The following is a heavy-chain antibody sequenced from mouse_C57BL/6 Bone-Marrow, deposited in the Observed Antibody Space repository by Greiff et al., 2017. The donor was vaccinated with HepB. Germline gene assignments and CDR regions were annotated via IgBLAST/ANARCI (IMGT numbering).Heavy chain of an antibody. Sequence: EVHLVESGGGLVQPGGSLKLSCAASGFTFSDYYMYWVRQTPEKRLEWVAYISNGGGSTYYPDTVKGRFTISRDNAKNTLYLQMSRLKSEDTAMYYCARRLITGSLYYAMDYWGQGTSVTVSS. CDR2: ISNGGGST. J-gene: IGHJ4*01. D-gene: IGHD4-1*01. CDR1: GFTFSDYY. V-gene: IGHV5-12*01. CDR3: ARRLITGSLYYAMDY.